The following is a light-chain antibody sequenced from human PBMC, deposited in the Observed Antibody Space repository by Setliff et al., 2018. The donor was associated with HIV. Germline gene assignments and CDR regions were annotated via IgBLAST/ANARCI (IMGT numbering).Light chain of an antibody. CDR2: EVT. J-gene: IGLJ3*02. CDR3: CSYTSSTTLL. CDR1: TSDVGGFDY. Sequence: QSVLTQPASVSGSPGQSITISCTGTTSDVGGFDYVSWYQQYPDRAPQLLIYEVTNRPSGVSNRFSGSKSGNTASLTISGLQAEDEADYYCCSYTSSTTLLFGGGTKVTVL. V-gene: IGLV2-14*01.